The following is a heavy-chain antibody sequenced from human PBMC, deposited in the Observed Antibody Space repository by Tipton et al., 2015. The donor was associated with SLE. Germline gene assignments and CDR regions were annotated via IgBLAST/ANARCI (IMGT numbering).Heavy chain of an antibody. CDR3: AKYYKYGLDV. V-gene: IGHV3-30*02. D-gene: IGHD3-10*01. J-gene: IGHJ6*02. CDR2: IRYDGNKK. CDR1: GFNFQRYT. Sequence: SLRLSCSASGFNFQRYTMNWVRQAPGKGLEWVTFIRYDGNKKYYADSVKGRFTISRDNSKNTLFLEMNSLRVEDTAVYFCAKYYKYGLDVWGQGTTVTVSS.